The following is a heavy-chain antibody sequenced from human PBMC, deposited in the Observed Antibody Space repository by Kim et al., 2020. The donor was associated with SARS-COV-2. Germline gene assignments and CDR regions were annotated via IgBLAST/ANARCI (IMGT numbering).Heavy chain of an antibody. CDR2: ISGSGDYT. Sequence: GGSLRLSCAASGFTFSSYAMNWVRQAPGKGLEWVSGISGSGDYTHYADSVKGRFTISRDNSKNTLYLQMNSLRAEDTAVYYCAKDRGSSWYSWFDPWGQGTLVTVSS. V-gene: IGHV3-23*01. J-gene: IGHJ5*02. D-gene: IGHD6-13*01. CDR1: GFTFSSYA. CDR3: AKDRGSSWYSWFDP.